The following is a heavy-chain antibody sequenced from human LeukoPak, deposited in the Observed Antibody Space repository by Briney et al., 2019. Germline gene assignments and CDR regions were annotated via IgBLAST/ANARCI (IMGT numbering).Heavy chain of an antibody. J-gene: IGHJ4*02. CDR1: GITFSGYE. CDR3: ARVGVFSSRWLLY. D-gene: IGHD6-13*01. V-gene: IGHV3-48*03. CDR2: ISRSAVTI. Sequence: GGSLRLSCAGSGITFSGYEMNWVRQAPGKGLEWVSSISRSAVTIYYADSVKGRFTISRDNAKNSLFLQMNSLRAEDTAVYYCARVGVFSSRWLLYWAQGTLVTVSS.